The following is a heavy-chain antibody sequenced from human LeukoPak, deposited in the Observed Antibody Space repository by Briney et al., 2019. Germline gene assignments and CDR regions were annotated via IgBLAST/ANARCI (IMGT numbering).Heavy chain of an antibody. V-gene: IGHV4-59*08. Sequence: PSETLSLTCTVSGGSISSYYWSWIRQPPGKGLEWIGYIYYSGSTNYNPSLKSRVTISVDTSKNQFSLKLSSVTAADTAVYYCARVGDSGSFRNYSDYWGQGTLVTVSS. CDR1: GGSISSYY. CDR2: IYYSGST. CDR3: ARVGDSGSFRNYSDY. J-gene: IGHJ4*02. D-gene: IGHD1-26*01.